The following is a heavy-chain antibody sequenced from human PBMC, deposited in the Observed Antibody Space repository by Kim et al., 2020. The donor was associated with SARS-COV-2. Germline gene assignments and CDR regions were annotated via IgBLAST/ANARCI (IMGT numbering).Heavy chain of an antibody. J-gene: IGHJ6*02. CDR3: ARDPYCSGGSCYSYYYGMDV. D-gene: IGHD2-15*01. Sequence: RYTLSRDNAKNTLYLQMNSLRAEDTAVYYCARDPYCSGGSCYSYYYGMDVWGQGTTVTVSS. V-gene: IGHV3-74*01.